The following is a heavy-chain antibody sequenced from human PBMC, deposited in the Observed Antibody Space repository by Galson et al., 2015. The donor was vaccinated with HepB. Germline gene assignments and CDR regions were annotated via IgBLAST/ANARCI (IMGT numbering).Heavy chain of an antibody. CDR2: INGRSNSI. V-gene: IGHV3-48*03. D-gene: IGHD1-20*01. CDR3: ARDNNWSPDY. J-gene: IGHJ4*02. CDR1: GFTFSSYE. Sequence: SLRLSCAASGFTFSSYEMNWVRQAPGKGLEWVSYINGRSNSIYYAGSVKGRFTVSRDNAKSPLYLQMNSLRAEDTAVYYCARDNNWSPDYWGQGTLVTVSS.